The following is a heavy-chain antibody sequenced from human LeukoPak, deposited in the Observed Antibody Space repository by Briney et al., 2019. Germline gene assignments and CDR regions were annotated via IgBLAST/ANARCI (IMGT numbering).Heavy chain of an antibody. CDR3: ARIRRHKYDWYADDS. D-gene: IGHD3-9*01. CDR2: ISFSDGT. CDR1: GASVSSNY. J-gene: IGHJ4*02. Sequence: SETLSLTCAVSGASVSSNYWSWIRQSAEERLEWIGRISFSDGTNYSPSLKSRVSMSLDASKNQFSLKLTSVTAADTAVYYCARIRRHKYDWYADDSWGQGALVTVSS. V-gene: IGHV4-4*07.